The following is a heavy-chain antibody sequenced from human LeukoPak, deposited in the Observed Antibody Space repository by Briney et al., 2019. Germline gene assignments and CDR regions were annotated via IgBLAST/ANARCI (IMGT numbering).Heavy chain of an antibody. D-gene: IGHD3-10*01. J-gene: IGHJ1*01. V-gene: IGHV5-51*01. CDR3: ATYAGSSSKYYRD. CDR1: GXSFTNYC. Sequence: GESLKISFKASGXSFTNYCIGWVRQMPGKGLEWMGIIYPGDSDTGYSPSFQGQVTISADKSISTAYLQRSSLQASDTAIYYCATYAGSSSKYYRDWGQGTLVTVSS. CDR2: IYPGDSDT.